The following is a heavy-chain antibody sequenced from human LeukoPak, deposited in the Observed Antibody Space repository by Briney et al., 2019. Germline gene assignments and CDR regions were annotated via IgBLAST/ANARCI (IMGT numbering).Heavy chain of an antibody. CDR3: ARDPGIPSRQCYFDY. CDR2: IYDSGST. Sequence: GGSLRLSCAASGFSVNSNYMNWVRQAPGKGLEWVSVIYDSGSTFYADSVKGRFTISRDNSKNILFLQMNSLRVEDAAVYYCARDPGIPSRQCYFDYWGQGILVTVSS. J-gene: IGHJ4*02. CDR1: GFSVNSNY. D-gene: IGHD6-6*01. V-gene: IGHV3-53*01.